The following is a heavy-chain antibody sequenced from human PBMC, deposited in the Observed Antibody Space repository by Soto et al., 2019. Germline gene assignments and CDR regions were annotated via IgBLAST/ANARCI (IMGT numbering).Heavy chain of an antibody. CDR2: IFYGGST. CDR3: ARAVRGSYYDY. Sequence: QVQLQESGPGLVKPSQTLSLTCTVSGGSTSSGDYYWSWIRQPPGKGLEWIGYIFYGGSTYYNPSLKSRVTMSVDTSKNQFSLKLSSVTAADTAVYYCARAVRGSYYDYWGQGTLVTVSS. CDR1: GGSTSSGDYY. D-gene: IGHD1-26*01. J-gene: IGHJ4*02. V-gene: IGHV4-30-4*01.